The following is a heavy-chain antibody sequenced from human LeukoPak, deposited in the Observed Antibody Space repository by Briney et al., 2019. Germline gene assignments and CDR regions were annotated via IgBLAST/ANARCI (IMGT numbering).Heavy chain of an antibody. CDR3: ARGGYYYDSSGLSIGYYYYYMDV. J-gene: IGHJ6*03. V-gene: IGHV1-46*01. Sequence: ASVKVSCKASGYTFTGYYIHWVRQAPGQGLEWMGVINPGGGSTSYAQKFQGRVTMTRDTSTSTVYMELSSLRSEDTAVYYCARGGYYYDSSGLSIGYYYYYMDVWGKGTTVTVSS. CDR1: GYTFTGYY. CDR2: INPGGGST. D-gene: IGHD3-22*01.